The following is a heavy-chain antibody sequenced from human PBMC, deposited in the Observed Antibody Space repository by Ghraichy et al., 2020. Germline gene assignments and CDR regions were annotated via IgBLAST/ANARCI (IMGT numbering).Heavy chain of an antibody. CDR2: INHSGST. D-gene: IGHD6-13*01. Sequence: SETLSLTCAVYGGSFSGYYWSWIRQPPGKGLEWIGEINHSGSTNYNPSLKSRVTISVDTSKNQFSLKLSSVTAADTAVYYCARGRSNSSWRHHFDYWGQGNLVTVSS. CDR1: GGSFSGYY. CDR3: ARGRSNSSWRHHFDY. V-gene: IGHV4-34*01. J-gene: IGHJ4*02.